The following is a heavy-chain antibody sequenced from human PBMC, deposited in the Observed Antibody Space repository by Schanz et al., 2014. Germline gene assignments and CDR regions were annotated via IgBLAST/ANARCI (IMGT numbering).Heavy chain of an antibody. V-gene: IGHV1-8*02. Sequence: QVQLVQSGAEVKNPGASVKVSCKASGYTFINSDINWVRQAAGQGLEWMGWMNPKSGNTGYAQKFQGRVTMSRTTTIRTAYMELSRVRPDDTDIYYCVRAVGPAALHVYWFDAWGQGTLVTVAS. CDR1: GYTFINSD. J-gene: IGHJ5*02. CDR3: VRAVGPAALHVYWFDA. D-gene: IGHD2-2*01. CDR2: MNPKSGNT.